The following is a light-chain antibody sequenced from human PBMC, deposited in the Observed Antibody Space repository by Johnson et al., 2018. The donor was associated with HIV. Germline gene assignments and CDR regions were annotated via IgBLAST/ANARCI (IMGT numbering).Light chain of an antibody. Sequence: QSVLTQSPSVSAAPGQKVTISCSGSSSNIGNNYVSWYQQHPGTAPKLLIYENNKRPSGSPDRFSGSKSGTSATLGITGLQTGDEADYYCGTWDSSLSAGVFGTGTKVTVL. J-gene: IGLJ1*01. V-gene: IGLV1-51*02. CDR2: ENN. CDR1: SSNIGNNY. CDR3: GTWDSSLSAGV.